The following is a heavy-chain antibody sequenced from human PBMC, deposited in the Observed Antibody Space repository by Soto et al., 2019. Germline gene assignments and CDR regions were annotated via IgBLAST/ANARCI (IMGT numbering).Heavy chain of an antibody. Sequence: AGTLSLTCAASGFSFSSYWIHWVRQPPGKGLVWVSRINYDGTTTNYADSVKGRFTVSRDNAKNTLYLQMNSLRDEDTAVYYCARGGFRQWLLDYWGQGSLVTVSS. D-gene: IGHD5-12*01. CDR1: GFSFSSYW. V-gene: IGHV3-74*01. CDR2: INYDGTTT. J-gene: IGHJ4*02. CDR3: ARGGFRQWLLDY.